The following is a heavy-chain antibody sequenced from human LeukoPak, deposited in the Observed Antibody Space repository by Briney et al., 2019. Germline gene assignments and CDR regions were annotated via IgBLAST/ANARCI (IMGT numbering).Heavy chain of an antibody. CDR2: IYTSGSP. V-gene: IGHV4-4*07. CDR1: GGSISSYY. CDR3: ARDRVAVAADWFDP. J-gene: IGHJ5*02. Sequence: PSETLSLTCTVSGGSISSYYWSWIRQPAGKGLEWIGGIYTSGSPNYNPSLKSRVTMSVDTSKNQFSLKLSSVSAADTAVYYCARDRVAVAADWFDPWGQGTLVTVSS. D-gene: IGHD6-19*01.